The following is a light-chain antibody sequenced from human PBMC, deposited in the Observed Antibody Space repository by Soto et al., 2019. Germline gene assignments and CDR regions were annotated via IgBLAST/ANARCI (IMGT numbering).Light chain of an antibody. CDR1: QSISSY. V-gene: IGKV1-39*01. CDR2: AAS. CDR3: QQSYSTPWT. Sequence: DIQMTQSPSSLSASVGDRVTITCRASQSISSYLNWYQQKPGKAPKLLIYAASSLQSGVPSRFSGCGYGIDVTLTISSLQPEDFATYYCQQSYSTPWTFGQGTKVEIK. J-gene: IGKJ1*01.